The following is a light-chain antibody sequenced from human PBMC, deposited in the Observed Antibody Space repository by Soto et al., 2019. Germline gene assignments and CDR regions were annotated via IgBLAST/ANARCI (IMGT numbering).Light chain of an antibody. CDR3: MQALQTPFT. J-gene: IGKJ4*01. V-gene: IGKV2-28*01. Sequence: IVMTHRTLFLPVTPVEPASLSCRASRSLLQTHGNTYLDWYLQKPGQSPQLLISLATNRASGVPDRFSGSGSGTDFTLQISRVEAEDVGVYYCMQALQTPFTFGGRSKVDI. CDR1: RSLLQTHGNTY. CDR2: LAT.